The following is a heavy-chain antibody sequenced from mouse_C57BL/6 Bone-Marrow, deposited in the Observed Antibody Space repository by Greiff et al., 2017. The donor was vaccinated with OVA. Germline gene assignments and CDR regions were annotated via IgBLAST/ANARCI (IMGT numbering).Heavy chain of an antibody. CDR3: ARDLDYYAMDY. J-gene: IGHJ4*01. Sequence: VQLQQPGAELVMPGASVKLSCKASGYTFTSYWMHWVKQRPGQGLEWIGEIDPSDSYTNYNQKFKGKSTLTVDKSSSTAYMRLSSLTSEDSAVYYCARDLDYYAMDYWGQGTSVTVSS. CDR1: GYTFTSYW. V-gene: IGHV1-69*01. CDR2: IDPSDSYT.